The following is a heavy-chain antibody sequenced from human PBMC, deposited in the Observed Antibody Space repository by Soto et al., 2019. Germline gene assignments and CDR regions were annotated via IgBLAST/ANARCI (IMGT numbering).Heavy chain of an antibody. CDR1: GFTFSSYA. Sequence: EVQLLESGGGLVQPGGSLRLSCAASGFTFSSYAMSWVRQAPGKGLEWVSAISGSGGSTYYADSVKGRFTISRDNSKNTLYLQINSLRAEDTAVYYCAKRPAGPSGWGTFDYWGQGTLVTVSS. D-gene: IGHD6-19*01. V-gene: IGHV3-23*01. CDR2: ISGSGGST. CDR3: AKRPAGPSGWGTFDY. J-gene: IGHJ4*02.